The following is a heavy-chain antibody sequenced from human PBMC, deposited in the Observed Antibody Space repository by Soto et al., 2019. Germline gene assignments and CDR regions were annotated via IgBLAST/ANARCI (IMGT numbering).Heavy chain of an antibody. D-gene: IGHD2-2*01. J-gene: IGHJ3*02. CDR3: AKALYCSSTSCSLRDAFDI. CDR2: ISGSGGST. V-gene: IGHV3-23*01. Sequence: GGSLRLSCAASGFTFSSYAMSWVRQAPGKGLEWVSAISGSGGSTYYADSVKGRFTISRDNSKNTLYLQMNSLRAEDTAVYYCAKALYCSSTSCSLRDAFDIWGQGTMVTVSS. CDR1: GFTFSSYA.